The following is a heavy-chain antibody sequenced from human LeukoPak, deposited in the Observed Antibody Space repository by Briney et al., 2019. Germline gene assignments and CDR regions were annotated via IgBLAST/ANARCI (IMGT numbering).Heavy chain of an antibody. J-gene: IGHJ4*02. Sequence: GRTPRLYSEAPGFTLSTYWMNWVRQVPGKGLDWVANINPDGSGKRYVDSVKGRFTIARDNADNSLSLQMNSLRAEDTAVYYCASWGAGGNSWGQGTLVTVCS. CDR1: GFTLSTYW. CDR3: ASWGAGGNS. D-gene: IGHD3-16*01. V-gene: IGHV3-7*01. CDR2: INPDGSGK.